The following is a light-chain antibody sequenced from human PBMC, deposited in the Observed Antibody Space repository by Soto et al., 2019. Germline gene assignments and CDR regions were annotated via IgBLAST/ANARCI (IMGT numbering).Light chain of an antibody. J-gene: IGKJ5*01. V-gene: IGKV3-20*01. Sequence: EIVLTQSPGTLSLSPGERATLSCRASQSVSSSYLAWYQQKPGQAPRLLIYGASNRATGIPDRFSGSGSGTDFTLTISRLEPEDFAVYYCQQYGSSPRTFGQRTRLEIK. CDR2: GAS. CDR3: QQYGSSPRT. CDR1: QSVSSSY.